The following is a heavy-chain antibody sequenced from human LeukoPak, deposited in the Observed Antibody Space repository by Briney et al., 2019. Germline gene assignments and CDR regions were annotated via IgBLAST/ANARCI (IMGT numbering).Heavy chain of an antibody. CDR3: ARARTVTGLGAY. J-gene: IGHJ4*02. V-gene: IGHV3-30-3*01. Sequence: PGGSLRLSCAASGFTFSSYAMHWVRQAPGKGLEWVAVISYDRSNKYYADSVRGRFTISRDNSKNTLYLQMNSLRAEDTAVYYCARARTVTGLGAYWGQGTLVTVSS. CDR1: GFTFSSYA. CDR2: ISYDRSNK. D-gene: IGHD1-20*01.